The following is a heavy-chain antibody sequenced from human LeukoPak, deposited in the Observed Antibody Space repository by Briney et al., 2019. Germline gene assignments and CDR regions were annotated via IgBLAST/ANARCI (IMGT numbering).Heavy chain of an antibody. CDR2: IYPGDSDT. D-gene: IGHD6-6*01. J-gene: IGHJ6*02. CDR3: ATHTPGYSSSGDYYYGLDV. CDR1: GYSFTSYW. V-gene: IGHV5-51*01. Sequence: GESLKISCKGSGYSFTSYWIGWVRQMPGKGLEWMGIIYPGDSDTRYSPSFQGQVTISADKSISTAYLQWSSLKASDTAMYYCATHTPGYSSSGDYYYGLDVWGQGTTVTVSS.